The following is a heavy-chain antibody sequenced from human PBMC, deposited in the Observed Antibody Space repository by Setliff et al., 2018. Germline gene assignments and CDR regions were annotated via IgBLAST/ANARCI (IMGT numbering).Heavy chain of an antibody. J-gene: IGHJ3*02. CDR3: AREASVNSFDI. CDR1: GFAFSTYW. Sequence: PGGSLRLSCVVSGFAFSTYWMSWVRQSPGRGLEWVANINQDGSTKYSVDSVKGRFTVPRDNAKNSVYLQMSSLRVEDTAVYYCAREASVNSFDICGQGTTVTVSS. V-gene: IGHV3-7*01. CDR2: INQDGSTK.